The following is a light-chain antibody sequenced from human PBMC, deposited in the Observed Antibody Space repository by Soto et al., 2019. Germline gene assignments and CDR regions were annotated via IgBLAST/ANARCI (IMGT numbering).Light chain of an antibody. CDR2: GAS. CDR3: HQYGSSPLN. Sequence: EIVLTQSPGTLSLSPGERATLSCRASQSGSSSYLAWYQQKPGQAPRLLIYGASSRATDIPARFSGSGSLTDFPLTISRLEPVDFAVYYCHQYGSSPLNFGPRTLVHIK. V-gene: IGKV3-20*01. CDR1: QSGSSSY. J-gene: IGKJ3*01.